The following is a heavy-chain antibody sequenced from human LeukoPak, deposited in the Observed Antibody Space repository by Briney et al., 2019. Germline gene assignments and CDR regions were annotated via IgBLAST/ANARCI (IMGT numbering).Heavy chain of an antibody. Sequence: WGSLRLSCAASGFTFRNYWMAWVRQAPGKGLEWVANIKGDESAKHQADSVKGRFTIFRDNAQNSVYLQMNSLRADDTAVYYCARDVGGSLDYWGRGTLVTVSS. V-gene: IGHV3-7*01. CDR2: IKGDESAK. J-gene: IGHJ4*02. CDR1: GFTFRNYW. D-gene: IGHD1-26*01. CDR3: ARDVGGSLDY.